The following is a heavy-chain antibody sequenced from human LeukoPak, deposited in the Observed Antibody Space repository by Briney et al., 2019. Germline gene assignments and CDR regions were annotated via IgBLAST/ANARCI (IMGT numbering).Heavy chain of an antibody. V-gene: IGHV3-48*04. J-gene: IGHJ4*02. CDR2: ISSSSTTI. CDR3: ARDRRSRYDILTGYFDY. Sequence: GGSLRLSCAASGFTFSKNSMNWVRQAPGKGLEWVSYISSSSTTIHHADSVKGRFTISRDNAKNSLYLQMNSLRAEDTAVYYCARDRRSRYDILTGYFDYWGQGTLVTVSS. D-gene: IGHD3-9*01. CDR1: GFTFSKNS.